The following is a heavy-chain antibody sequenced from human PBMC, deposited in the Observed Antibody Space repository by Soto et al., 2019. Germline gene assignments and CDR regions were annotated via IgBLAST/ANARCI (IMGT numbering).Heavy chain of an antibody. CDR3: ASGVYDSSAYFDY. D-gene: IGHD3-22*01. CDR2: IAPNGRST. V-gene: IGHV3-74*01. CDR1: GFTFNTYW. J-gene: IGHJ4*02. Sequence: EVQLVESGGSLVQPGGSLRLSCATSGFTFNTYWMHWIRQVPGEGLVWVARIAPNGRSTTYADSVKGRFTISRDNAKSTVYLQMNSLRVEDTAVYSCASGVYDSSAYFDYWGQGALVTVSS.